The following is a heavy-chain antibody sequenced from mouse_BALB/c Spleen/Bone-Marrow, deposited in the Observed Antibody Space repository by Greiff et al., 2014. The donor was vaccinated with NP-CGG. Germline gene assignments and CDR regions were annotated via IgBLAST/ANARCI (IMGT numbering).Heavy chain of an antibody. J-gene: IGHJ2*01. CDR1: GFTFTDYY. V-gene: IGHV7-3*02. CDR3: TRDMGLLGFDY. CDR2: IRNKPNGYTT. Sequence: VQLQQSGGGLVQPGGSLRLSCATSGFTFTDYYMSWVRQPPGKALEWLGFIRNKPNGYTTEYSASVKVRFTNSRDNSQSILYLQMNTLRVEDSATYYCTRDMGLLGFDYWGQGTTLTVSS. D-gene: IGHD1-1*01.